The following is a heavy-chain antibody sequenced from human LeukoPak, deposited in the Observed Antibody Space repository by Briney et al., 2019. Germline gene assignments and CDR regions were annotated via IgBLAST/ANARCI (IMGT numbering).Heavy chain of an antibody. CDR3: ARIHRDSGSPTWFY. Sequence: PSQTLSLTCTVSGGSISSGSYYWSWIRQPAGKGLEWIGRIYTSGSTNYNPSLKSRVTISVDTSKNQFSLKLSSVTAADTAVYYCARIHRDSGSPTWFYWGQGTLVTVSS. J-gene: IGHJ4*02. V-gene: IGHV4-61*02. CDR2: IYTSGST. CDR1: GGSISSGSYY. D-gene: IGHD3-10*01.